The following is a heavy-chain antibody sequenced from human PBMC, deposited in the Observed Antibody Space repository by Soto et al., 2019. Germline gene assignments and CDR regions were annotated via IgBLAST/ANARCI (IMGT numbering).Heavy chain of an antibody. CDR1: GGSISSGDYS. CDR3: ARDYDSSGDY. Sequence: SETLSLTCAVSGGSISSGDYSWNWIRQPPGKGLEWIGSIYYSGSTYYNPSLKSRVTISVDTSKNQFSLKLSSVTAADTAVYYCARDYDSSGDYWGQGTLVTVSS. J-gene: IGHJ4*02. V-gene: IGHV4-30-2*03. D-gene: IGHD3-22*01. CDR2: IYYSGST.